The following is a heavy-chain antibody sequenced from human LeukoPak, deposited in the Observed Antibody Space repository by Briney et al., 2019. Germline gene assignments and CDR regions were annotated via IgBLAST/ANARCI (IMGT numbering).Heavy chain of an antibody. CDR1: GFTFSTYW. CDR3: AELGITMIGGV. CDR2: IKQDGSEK. D-gene: IGHD3-10*02. V-gene: IGHV3-7*01. Sequence: GGSLRLSCAASGFTFSTYWMTWVRQSPGKGLEWVANIKQDGSEKYYVDSVKGRFTISRDNAKNSLYLQMNSLRAEDTAVYYCAELGITMIGGVWGKGTTVTISS. J-gene: IGHJ6*04.